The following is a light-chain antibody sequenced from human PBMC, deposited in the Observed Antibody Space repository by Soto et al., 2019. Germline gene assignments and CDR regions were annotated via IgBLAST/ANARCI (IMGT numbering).Light chain of an antibody. Sequence: QSGLTQPPSASGTPGQRVTISCSGSNSNIGSNTVNWYQQLPGTAPKLLIYSDNLRPSGVPDRISGSKAGTSASLAISGLQSDEEADYYCAAWDDSLNGRVCGTGTKLPVL. CDR3: AAWDDSLNGRV. J-gene: IGLJ1*01. CDR1: NSNIGSNT. CDR2: SDN. V-gene: IGLV1-44*01.